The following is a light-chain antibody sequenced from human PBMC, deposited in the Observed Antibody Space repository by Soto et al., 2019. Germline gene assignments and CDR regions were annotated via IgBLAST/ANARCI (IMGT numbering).Light chain of an antibody. V-gene: IGKV3-20*01. CDR3: QQYVTSSPRT. CDR2: GIS. Sequence: EIVLTQSPGTLSLSPGERATLSCRASHTISSSYLAWYQQKPGQAPRLLMYGISRRATGIPERFSGSGFWPAFTLTIPRLEPEDFAVYYCQQYVTSSPRTFGQGTKVEIK. CDR1: HTISSSY. J-gene: IGKJ1*01.